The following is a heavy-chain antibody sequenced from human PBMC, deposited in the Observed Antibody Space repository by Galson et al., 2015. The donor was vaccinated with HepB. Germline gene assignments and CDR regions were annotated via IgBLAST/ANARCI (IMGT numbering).Heavy chain of an antibody. CDR1: GFTFSDYY. CDR3: AREHSYYFDS. CDR2: ISSSGNIP. Sequence: SLRLSCAASGFTFSDYYMTWIRQAPGKGLEWVSYISSSGNIPYYADPVKGRFTISRDNAKNSLYLQMNSLRAEDTAVYYCAREHSYYFDSWGQGTLVTVSS. J-gene: IGHJ4*02. D-gene: IGHD1-26*01. V-gene: IGHV3-11*01.